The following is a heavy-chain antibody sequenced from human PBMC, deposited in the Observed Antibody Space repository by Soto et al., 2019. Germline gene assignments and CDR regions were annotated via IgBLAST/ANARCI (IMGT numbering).Heavy chain of an antibody. CDR3: GRDTALARGRYSGRWYPKKAFDI. D-gene: IGHD6-19*01. V-gene: IGHV3-33*01. Sequence: QVQLVESGGGVVQPGRSLRLSCAASGFTFSSYGMHWVRQAPGKGLEWVAVIWYDGSNKYYADSVKGRFTISRDNSKNTLYLQMNSLRADDKAGYCSGRDTALARGRYSGRWYPKKAFDIWGQGTMVTVSS. CDR1: GFTFSSYG. J-gene: IGHJ3*02. CDR2: IWYDGSNK.